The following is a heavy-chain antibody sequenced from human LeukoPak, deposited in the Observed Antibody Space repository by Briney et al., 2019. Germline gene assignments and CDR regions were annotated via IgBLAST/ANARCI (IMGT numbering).Heavy chain of an antibody. J-gene: IGHJ6*03. CDR1: GFTFSSYA. CDR2: ISGSGGST. V-gene: IGHV3-23*01. Sequence: GGSLRLSCAASGFTFSSYAMSWVRQAPGKGLEWVSAISGSGGSTYYADSVKGRFTISRDNSKNTLYLQMNSLRAEDTAVYYCAKGNRAAAGTHYYYMDVWGKGTTVTVSS. D-gene: IGHD6-13*01. CDR3: AKGNRAAAGTHYYYMDV.